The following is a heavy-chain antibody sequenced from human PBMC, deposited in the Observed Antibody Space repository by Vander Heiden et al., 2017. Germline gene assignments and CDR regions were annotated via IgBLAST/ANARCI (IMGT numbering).Heavy chain of an antibody. V-gene: IGHV3-15*07. CDR3: TTGFYDILTGYLHAFDI. J-gene: IGHJ3*02. D-gene: IGHD3-9*01. Sequence: EVQLVESGGGSVKPGGSVRLPCEASGGTHSKAATHWVPRAPGKGLEWVGRIKSKTDGGTTDYAAPVKGRFTISRDDSKDTLYRQMNSLKTEDTAVYYCTTGFYDILTGYLHAFDIWGQGTMVTVSS. CDR1: GGTHSKAA. CDR2: IKSKTDGGTT.